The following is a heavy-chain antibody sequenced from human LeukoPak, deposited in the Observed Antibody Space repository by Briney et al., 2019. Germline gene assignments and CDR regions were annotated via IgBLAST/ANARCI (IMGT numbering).Heavy chain of an antibody. V-gene: IGHV4-59*01. CDR2: IYYSGST. CDR3: ARDGYCSGGSCPPYWYFDL. CDR1: GGSISSYY. D-gene: IGHD2-15*01. J-gene: IGHJ2*01. Sequence: PSETLSLTCTVSGGSISSYYWSWIRQPPGKGLEWIGYIYYSGSTNYNPSLKSRVTISVDTSKNQFSLKLSSVTAADTAVYYCARDGYCSGGSCPPYWYFDLWGRGTLVTVSS.